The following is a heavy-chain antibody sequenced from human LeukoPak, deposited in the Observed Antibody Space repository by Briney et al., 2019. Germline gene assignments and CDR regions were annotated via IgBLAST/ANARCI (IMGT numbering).Heavy chain of an antibody. J-gene: IGHJ5*02. D-gene: IGHD3-22*01. CDR2: FDPEDGET. V-gene: IGHV1-24*01. Sequence: ASVKVSCKVSGYTLTELSMHWVRQAPGKGLEWMGGFDPEDGETICAQKFQGRVTMTEDTSTDTAYMELSSLRSEDTAVYYCATGHPYYYDSSGHDRFRFDPWGQGTLVTVSS. CDR3: ATGHPYYYDSSGHDRFRFDP. CDR1: GYTLTELS.